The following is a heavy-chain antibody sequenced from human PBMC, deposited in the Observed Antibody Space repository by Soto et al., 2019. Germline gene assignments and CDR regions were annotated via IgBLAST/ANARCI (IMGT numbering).Heavy chain of an antibody. CDR2: IGTAGDT. Sequence: TGGSLRLSCAASGFTFSSYDRHWVRQATGKGLEWVSAIGTAGDTYYPGSVKGRFTISRENAKNSLYLQMNSLRAGDTAVYYCARSGGLRYFDWFPRYYGMDVWGQGTTVTVSS. V-gene: IGHV3-13*01. CDR1: GFTFSSYD. CDR3: ARSGGLRYFDWFPRYYGMDV. J-gene: IGHJ6*02. D-gene: IGHD3-9*01.